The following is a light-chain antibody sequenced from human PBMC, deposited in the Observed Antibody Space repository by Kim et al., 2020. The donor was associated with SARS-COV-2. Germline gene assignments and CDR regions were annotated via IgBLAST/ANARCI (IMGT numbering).Light chain of an antibody. J-gene: IGKJ1*01. Sequence: DIQMTQSPSSLSASVGDRVTITCRASQDIANYLAWFQQKPGKAPRSLIYAASSLQSGVPSKFSGSGSGTHFTLTISSLQPDDFATYYCQQYNNYPLTFGQGTKVDIK. CDR2: AAS. CDR1: QDIANY. CDR3: QQYNNYPLT. V-gene: IGKV1-16*02.